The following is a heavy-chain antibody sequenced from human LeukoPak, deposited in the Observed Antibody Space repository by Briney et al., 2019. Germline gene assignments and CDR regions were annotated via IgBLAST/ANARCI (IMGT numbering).Heavy chain of an antibody. Sequence: SVKVSCKASGYTFTSYGISWVRQAPGQGLEWMGGIIPIFGTANYAQKFQGRVTITADESTSTAYMELSSLRSEDTAVYYCARGVRSLLWFGEIQNWFDPWGQGTLVTVSS. CDR2: IIPIFGTA. D-gene: IGHD3-10*01. CDR1: GYTFTSYG. V-gene: IGHV1-69*13. CDR3: ARGVRSLLWFGEIQNWFDP. J-gene: IGHJ5*02.